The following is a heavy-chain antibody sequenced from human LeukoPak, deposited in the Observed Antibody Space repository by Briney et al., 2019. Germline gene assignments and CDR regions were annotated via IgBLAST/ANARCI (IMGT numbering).Heavy chain of an antibody. CDR2: IWYDGSNK. Sequence: GGSLRLSCAASGFTFSSYAMSWVRQAPGKGLEWMAVIWYDGSNKYYADSVKGRFTISRDNSKNTLYLQMNSLRAEDTAVYYCAKDSIGVFDYWGQGTLVTVSS. CDR1: GFTFSSYA. CDR3: AKDSIGVFDY. V-gene: IGHV3-33*06. J-gene: IGHJ4*02. D-gene: IGHD3-22*01.